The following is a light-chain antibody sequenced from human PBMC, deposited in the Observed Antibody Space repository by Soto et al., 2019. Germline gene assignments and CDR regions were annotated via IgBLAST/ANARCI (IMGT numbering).Light chain of an antibody. V-gene: IGLV2-11*01. Sequence: QSVLAQPRSVSGSPGQSVIVSCTGTSSDVGAYNSVSWFQHHPGKAPKLMIYDVTERPSGVPYRFSGSKSGNTASLTISGLQDEDEADYYCCSYAGRYSYVFGTGTKVTV. J-gene: IGLJ1*01. CDR2: DVT. CDR1: SSDVGAYNS. CDR3: CSYAGRYSYV.